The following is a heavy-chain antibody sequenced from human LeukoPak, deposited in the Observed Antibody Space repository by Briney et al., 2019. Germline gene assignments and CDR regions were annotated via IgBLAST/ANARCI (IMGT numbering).Heavy chain of an antibody. CDR2: ISSNGGST. CDR1: GFTFSSYA. CDR3: AREAREGPGYSSGWPFDYYYMDV. D-gene: IGHD6-19*01. J-gene: IGHJ6*03. Sequence: GGSLRLSCAASGFTFSSYAMHWVRQAPGKGLEYVSAISSNGGSTYYANSVKGGFTISRDNSKNTLYLQMGSLRAEDMAVYYCAREAREGPGYSSGWPFDYYYMDVWGKGTTVTVSS. V-gene: IGHV3-64*01.